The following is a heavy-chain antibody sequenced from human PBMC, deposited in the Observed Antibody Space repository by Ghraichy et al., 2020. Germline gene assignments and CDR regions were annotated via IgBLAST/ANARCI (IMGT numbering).Heavy chain of an antibody. J-gene: IGHJ4*02. CDR1: GFTFNTYD. CDR3: AVLPSTTCFTCDY. V-gene: IGHV3-23*01. D-gene: IGHD2-2*02. Sequence: GESLNISCAASGFTFNTYDMTWVRQAPGKGLEWVSAISGSDGSIRYADSVKGRFTLSRDNSENTVSLQMNGLRAEDTAVYYCAVLPSTTCFTCDYWGQGTLVTVSS. CDR2: ISGSDGSI.